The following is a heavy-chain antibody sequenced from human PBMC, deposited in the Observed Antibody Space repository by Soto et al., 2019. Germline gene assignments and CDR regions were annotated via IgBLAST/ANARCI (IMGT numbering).Heavy chain of an antibody. J-gene: IGHJ4*02. CDR1: GYTFTSYG. CDR2: ISAYNGNT. Sequence: ASVKVSCKASGYTFTSYGISWVRQAPGQGLEWMGWISAYNGNTNYAQKLQGRVTMTTDTSTSTAYMELRSLRSDDTAVYYCARDIDNPGYSSVPTSDTFGYWGQGTLVTVSS. D-gene: IGHD6-19*01. CDR3: ARDIDNPGYSSVPTSDTFGY. V-gene: IGHV1-18*01.